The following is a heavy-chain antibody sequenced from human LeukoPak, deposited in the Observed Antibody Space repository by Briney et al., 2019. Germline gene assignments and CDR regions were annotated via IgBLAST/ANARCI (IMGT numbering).Heavy chain of an antibody. CDR1: GFTFSSYW. V-gene: IGHV3-7*01. D-gene: IGHD3-3*01. CDR2: IKQDGSEK. J-gene: IGHJ3*02. CDR3: ARDAFSRISVFGVVSDAFDI. Sequence: GGSLRLSCAASGFTFSSYWMSWVRQAPVKGPEWVANIKQDGSEKYYVDSVKGRFTISRDNAKNSLYLQMNSLRAEDTAVYYCARDAFSRISVFGVVSDAFDIWGQGTMVTVSS.